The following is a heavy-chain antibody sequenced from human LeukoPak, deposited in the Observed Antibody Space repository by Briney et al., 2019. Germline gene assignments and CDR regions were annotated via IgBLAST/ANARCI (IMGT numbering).Heavy chain of an antibody. Sequence: GASVKVSCKASGGTFSSYIISWVRQAPGQGLEWMGGIIPMFGTANYAQKFQGRVTITADESTSTAYMELTSLRAEDTAVYYCARDRHKYNYDGSGYPPYWGQGTLVTVSS. J-gene: IGHJ4*02. CDR3: ARDRHKYNYDGSGYPPY. CDR1: GGTFSSYI. D-gene: IGHD3-22*01. V-gene: IGHV1-69*01. CDR2: IIPMFGTA.